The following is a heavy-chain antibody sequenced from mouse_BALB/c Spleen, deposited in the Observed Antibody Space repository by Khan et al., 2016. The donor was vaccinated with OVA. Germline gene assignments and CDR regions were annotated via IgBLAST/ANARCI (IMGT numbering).Heavy chain of an antibody. CDR3: VRDGAYHRNDGWFAY. Sequence: QVQLKQSGAELARPGASVKMSCKASGYAFTSYTIHWIKKRPGQGLEWIGYINPSNGYTNYNQKFKDKATLTTDKSSTTAYLQLSSLTSDDSAIYGCVRDGAYHRNDGWFAYWGQGTLVTVSA. CDR2: INPSNGYT. J-gene: IGHJ3*01. V-gene: IGHV1-4*01. D-gene: IGHD2-14*01. CDR1: GYAFTSYT.